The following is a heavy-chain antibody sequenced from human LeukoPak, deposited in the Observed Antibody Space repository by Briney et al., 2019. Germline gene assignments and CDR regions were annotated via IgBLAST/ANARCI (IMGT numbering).Heavy chain of an antibody. D-gene: IGHD2-2*01. Sequence: ASVKVSCKASGYTFTSYDINWVRQATGQGLEWMGWMNPNSGGTNYAQKFQGRVTMTRDTSISTAYMEPSRLRSDDTAVYYCARSSKPDYWGQGTLVTVSS. J-gene: IGHJ4*02. CDR3: ARSSKPDY. CDR1: GYTFTSYD. V-gene: IGHV1-2*02. CDR2: MNPNSGGT.